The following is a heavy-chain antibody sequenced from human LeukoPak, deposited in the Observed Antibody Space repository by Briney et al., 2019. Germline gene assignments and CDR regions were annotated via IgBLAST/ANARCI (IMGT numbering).Heavy chain of an antibody. Sequence: PGRSLRLSCTGSGFTFGDYSMRWVRQAPREGLEWVGLIRSKANGGTPEYAASVKGRFTISRDDSKSIAYLQMDSLKTEDTAVYYCTRSDYYESSGYYSNYWGQGTLVTVSS. V-gene: IGHV3-49*04. CDR1: GFTFGDYS. CDR2: IRSKANGGTP. J-gene: IGHJ4*02. CDR3: TRSDYYESSGYYSNY. D-gene: IGHD3-22*01.